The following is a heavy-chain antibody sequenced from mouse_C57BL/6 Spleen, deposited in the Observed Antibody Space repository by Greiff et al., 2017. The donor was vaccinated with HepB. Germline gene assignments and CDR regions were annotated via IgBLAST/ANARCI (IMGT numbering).Heavy chain of an antibody. CDR2: IDPSDSYT. V-gene: IGHV1-50*01. CDR3: ARSWSNYDYFDY. J-gene: IGHJ2*01. CDR1: GYTFTSYW. D-gene: IGHD2-5*01. Sequence: VQLQQPGAELVKPGASVKLSCKASGYTFTSYWMQWVKQRPGQGLEWIGEIDPSDSYTNYSQKFKGKATLTVDTSSSTAYMQRSSLTSEDSAVYYCARSWSNYDYFDYWGQGTTPTGSS.